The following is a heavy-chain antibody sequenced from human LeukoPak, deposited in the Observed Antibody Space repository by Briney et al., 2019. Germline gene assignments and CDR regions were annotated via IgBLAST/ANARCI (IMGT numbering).Heavy chain of an antibody. CDR3: ARQNYGSAPLRY. D-gene: IGHD3-10*01. Sequence: PSETLSLTCAVYGGSFSGYYWSWIRQPPGKGLEWIGEISHSGTTNYNPSLKSRVTMSVDTSKNQFSLKLTSVTAADTAVFYCARQNYGSAPLRYWGQGTLVTVSS. J-gene: IGHJ4*02. CDR2: ISHSGTT. V-gene: IGHV4-34*01. CDR1: GGSFSGYY.